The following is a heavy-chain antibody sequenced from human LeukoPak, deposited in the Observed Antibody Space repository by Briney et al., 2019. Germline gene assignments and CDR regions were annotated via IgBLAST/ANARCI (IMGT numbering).Heavy chain of an antibody. CDR1: GFTFSSDG. V-gene: IGHV3-30*02. D-gene: IGHD3-22*01. CDR2: IQFDGSNS. CDR3: AKGQGYYCDH. J-gene: IGHJ4*02. Sequence: PGGSLRLSCAASGFTFSSDGMHWVRQAPGKGLEWVAFIQFDGSNSYYADSVKGRFTLSRDNSKNTLYLQMDSLRAEDTAIYYCAKGQGYYCDHWGQGTLVTVSS.